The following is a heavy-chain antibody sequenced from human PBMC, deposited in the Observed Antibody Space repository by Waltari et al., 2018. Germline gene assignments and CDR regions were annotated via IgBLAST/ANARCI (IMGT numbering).Heavy chain of an antibody. CDR2: IYYSGST. J-gene: IGHJ5*02. CDR3: ARIVVVVAAYYWFDP. D-gene: IGHD2-15*01. CDR1: GGSVSSGRYS. Sequence: QVQLQESGPGLVKPSETLSLTCTVSGGSVSSGRYSWSWIRQPPGKGLEWLGYIYYSGSTNYNPSLKSRVTISVDTSKNQFSLKLSSVTAADTAVYYCARIVVVVAAYYWFDPWGQGTLVTVSS. V-gene: IGHV4-61*01.